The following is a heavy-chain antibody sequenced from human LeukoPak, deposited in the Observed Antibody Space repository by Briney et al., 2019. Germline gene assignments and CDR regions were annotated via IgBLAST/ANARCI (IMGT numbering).Heavy chain of an antibody. J-gene: IGHJ6*02. CDR2: IIPIFGTA. D-gene: IGHD6-13*01. Sequence: GASVKVSCKVSGYTLTELSMHWVRQAPGKGLEWMGGIIPIFGTANYAQKFQGRVTITADESTSTAYMELSSLRSEDTAVYYCARDGYSSSHFDYYYYGMDVWGQGTTVTVSS. CDR1: GYTLTELS. V-gene: IGHV1-69*13. CDR3: ARDGYSSSHFDYYYYGMDV.